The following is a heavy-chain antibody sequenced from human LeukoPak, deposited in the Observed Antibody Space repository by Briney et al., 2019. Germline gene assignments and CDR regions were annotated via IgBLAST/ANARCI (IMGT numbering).Heavy chain of an antibody. J-gene: IGHJ1*01. CDR3: ALRQEYLRY. CDR1: GGSISMYY. V-gene: IGHV4-4*09. CDR2: IYTIGGT. Sequence: LETLSLTCTVSGGSISMYYTSWIRQPPGERLEWIGYIYTIGGTNYNPSLKRRVTISVDTPTNNFSLKRSSVTPPDTRVYYSALRQEYLRYWGQGPVVSVSS.